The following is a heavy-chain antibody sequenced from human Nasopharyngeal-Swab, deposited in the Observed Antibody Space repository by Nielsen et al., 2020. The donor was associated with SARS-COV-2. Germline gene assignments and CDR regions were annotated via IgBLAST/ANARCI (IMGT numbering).Heavy chain of an antibody. CDR3: ARGWRDGYSHYYYYGMDV. D-gene: IGHD5-24*01. V-gene: IGHV3-13*04. Sequence: GESLKISCAASGFTFSTYYMHWVRQAPGKGLEWVSAIGTAGDTYYPGSVKGRFTISRENAKNSLYLQMNSLRAGDTAVYYCARGWRDGYSHYYYYGMDVWGQGTTVTVSS. CDR1: GFTFSTYY. CDR2: IGTAGDT. J-gene: IGHJ6*02.